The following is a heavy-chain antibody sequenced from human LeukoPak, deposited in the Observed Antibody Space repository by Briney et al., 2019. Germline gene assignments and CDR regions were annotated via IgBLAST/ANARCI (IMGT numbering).Heavy chain of an antibody. CDR2: ISYDGSTK. D-gene: IGHD3-22*01. Sequence: PGGSLRQSFSAHGFNFSSYGSHSVRQAPGKGLEWVAVISYDGSTKYYADSVRGRFTISRDNSKNTLYLQMNSLRAEDTAGYYCRIDFGDMICVDSSNVRGQGKIVTVSS. CDR3: RIDFGDMICVDSSNV. J-gene: IGHJ3*01. CDR1: GFNFSSYG. V-gene: IGHV3-30*03.